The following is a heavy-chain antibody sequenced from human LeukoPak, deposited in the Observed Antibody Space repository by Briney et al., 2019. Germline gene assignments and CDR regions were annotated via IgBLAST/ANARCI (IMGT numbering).Heavy chain of an antibody. D-gene: IGHD4-17*01. CDR3: ARGGYGDGDY. CDR1: AFTFSSYS. J-gene: IGHJ4*02. CDR2: ISSGGSTI. V-gene: IGHV3-48*02. Sequence: GWSLRLSCAASAFTFSSYSMNWVRQAAGKGVEWVSYISSGGSTIYYADSVKGRFTISRDNAKNSLYLQMNSLRDEDTAVYYCARGGYGDGDYWGQGTLVTVSS.